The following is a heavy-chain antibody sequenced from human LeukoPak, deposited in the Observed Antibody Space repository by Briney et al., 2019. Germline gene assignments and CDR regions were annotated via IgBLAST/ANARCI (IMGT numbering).Heavy chain of an antibody. D-gene: IGHD6-6*01. V-gene: IGHV4-61*02. CDR2: IYTSGST. CDR3: ARVSSSSSEPHDY. Sequence: SETLSLTCTVSGGSISSGSYYCSWIRQPAGKGLEWIGRIYTSGSTNYNPSLKSRVTISVDTSKNQFSLKLSSVTAADTAVYYCARVSSSSSEPHDYWGQGTLVTVSS. J-gene: IGHJ4*02. CDR1: GGSISSGSYY.